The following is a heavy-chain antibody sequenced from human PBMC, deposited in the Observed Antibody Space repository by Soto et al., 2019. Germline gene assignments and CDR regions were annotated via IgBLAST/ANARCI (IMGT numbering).Heavy chain of an antibody. J-gene: IGHJ4*02. V-gene: IGHV1-69*13. CDR3: ASSPRGDHFDY. CDR1: GGTFSSYA. D-gene: IGHD6-25*01. CDR2: IIPIFGTA. Sequence: AASVKVSCKASGGTFSSYAISWVRQAPGQGLEWMGGIIPIFGTANYAQKFQGRVTITADESTSTAYMELSSLRSEDTAVYYCASSPRGDHFDYWGQGTLVTVSS.